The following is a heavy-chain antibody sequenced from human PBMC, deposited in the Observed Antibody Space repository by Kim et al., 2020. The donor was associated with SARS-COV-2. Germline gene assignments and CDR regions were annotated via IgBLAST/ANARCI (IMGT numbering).Heavy chain of an antibody. CDR2: GST. J-gene: IGHJ4*02. V-gene: IGHV4-4*02. Sequence: GSTNYNPSLKSRVTISVDKSKNQFSLKLSSVTAADTAVYYCARGGPLDDYWGQGTLVTVSS. CDR3: ARGGPLDDY.